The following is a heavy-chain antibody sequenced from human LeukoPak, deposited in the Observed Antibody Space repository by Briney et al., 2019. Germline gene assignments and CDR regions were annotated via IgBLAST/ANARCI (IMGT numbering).Heavy chain of an antibody. Sequence: GGSLRLSCAGSGFTFSTYGMTWVRQAPGKGLEWVSAISGSGGSIYYADSVKGRCTISRDNSKNTLFLQMNSLRAEDTAVYYCAKDRGWFGGSLANFDDWGQGTLVTVSS. J-gene: IGHJ4*02. CDR3: AKDRGWFGGSLANFDD. V-gene: IGHV3-23*01. CDR2: ISGSGGSI. CDR1: GFTFSTYG. D-gene: IGHD3-10*01.